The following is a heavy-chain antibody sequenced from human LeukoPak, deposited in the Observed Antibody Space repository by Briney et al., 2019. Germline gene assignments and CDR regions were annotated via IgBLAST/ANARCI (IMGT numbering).Heavy chain of an antibody. D-gene: IGHD6-13*01. CDR1: GFTFSSYG. CDR2: IWYDGSNK. V-gene: IGHV3-33*01. CDR3: ARGGHYSSSWYRDRFDP. Sequence: PGRSLRLSCAASGFTFSSYGMHWVRQAPGKGLEWVAVIWYDGSNKYYADSVKGRFTISRDNSKNTLYLQMNSLRAEDTAVYYWARGGHYSSSWYRDRFDPWGQGTLVTVSS. J-gene: IGHJ5*02.